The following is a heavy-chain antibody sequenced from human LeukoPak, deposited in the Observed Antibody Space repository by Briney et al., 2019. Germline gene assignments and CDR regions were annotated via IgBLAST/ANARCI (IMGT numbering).Heavy chain of an antibody. J-gene: IGHJ4*02. D-gene: IGHD3-22*01. CDR3: ARGRWGDSSGYYLDY. CDR1: GYTFTGYY. V-gene: IGHV1-2*02. CDR2: INPNSGGT. Sequence: ASVKVSCKASGYTFTGYYMHWVRQAPGQGLEWMGWINPNSGGTNYAQKFQGRVTMTRDTSISTAYMELSRLRSDDTAVYYCARGRWGDSSGYYLDYWGQGTLVTVSS.